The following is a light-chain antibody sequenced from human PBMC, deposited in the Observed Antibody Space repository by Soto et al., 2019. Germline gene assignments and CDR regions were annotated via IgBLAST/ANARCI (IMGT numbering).Light chain of an antibody. Sequence: QPVLTQSSSASASLGSSVKLTCTLSSGHRSYIIAWHQQQPGTAPRYLMKLEDSGGYNRGSGVPDRFSGSSSGADRYLTISNLQSEDEADYYCETWDSNTRVFGGGTQLTVL. CDR3: ETWDSNTRV. CDR1: SGHRSYI. CDR2: LEDSGGY. J-gene: IGLJ2*01. V-gene: IGLV4-60*03.